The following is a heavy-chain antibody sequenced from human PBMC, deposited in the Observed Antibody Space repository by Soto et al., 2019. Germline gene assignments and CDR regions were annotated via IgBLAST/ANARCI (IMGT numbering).Heavy chain of an antibody. J-gene: IGHJ4*02. CDR3: XXXXXXXXXXXXXXFDY. CDR1: GFTFSNYA. Sequence: EVQLLDSGGGLVQPGGSLRLSCAASGFTFSNYAMTWVRQGPGKGLEWXSGISGIGGRSDYADSVKGRFTISRDNSKXXXXXXXXXXXXXXXXXXXXXXXXXXXXXXXXXXFDYWGQGTLVTVSS. CDR2: ISGIGGRS. V-gene: IGHV3-23*01.